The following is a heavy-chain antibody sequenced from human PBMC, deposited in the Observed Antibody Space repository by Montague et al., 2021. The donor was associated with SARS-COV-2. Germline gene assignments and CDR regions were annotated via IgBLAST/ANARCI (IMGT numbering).Heavy chain of an antibody. V-gene: IGHV2-70*11. J-gene: IGHJ4*02. D-gene: IGHD3-10*01. CDR3: ARSSVVRGVSLDY. Sequence: PALVKPTKTLTLTCTFSGFSLSTSGMCVSWIRQPPGKALEWLARTDWDDDKHYSTSLKTRLTISKDTSKNQVVLTMTNMDPVDTATYYCARSSVVRGVSLDYWGQGTLVTVSS. CDR2: TDWDDDK. CDR1: GFSLSTSGMC.